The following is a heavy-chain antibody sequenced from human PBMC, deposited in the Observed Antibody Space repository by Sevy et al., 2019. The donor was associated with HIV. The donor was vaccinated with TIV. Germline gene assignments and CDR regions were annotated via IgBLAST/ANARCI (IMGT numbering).Heavy chain of an antibody. J-gene: IGHJ6*02. Sequence: ASVKVSCKASGGTFSKYAITWVRQAPGQGLEWMGGIIPIFGTANYAQKFQGIVTITADESTSTAYMELSSLRSEDTAVYYCARDRGFSSTSEYGMDVWGQGTTVTVSS. V-gene: IGHV1-69*13. CDR2: IIPIFGTA. D-gene: IGHD2-2*01. CDR3: ARDRGFSSTSEYGMDV. CDR1: GGTFSKYA.